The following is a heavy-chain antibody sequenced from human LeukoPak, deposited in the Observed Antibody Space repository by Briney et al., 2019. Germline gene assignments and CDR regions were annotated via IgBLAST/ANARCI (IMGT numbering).Heavy chain of an antibody. J-gene: IGHJ4*02. CDR2: IIPIFGTA. Sequence: SVKVSCKASGGTLSSYAISWVRQAPGQGLEWMGGIIPIFGTANYAQNFQGRVTITADESTSTAYMELSSLRSEDTAVYYCARSFYYDFWSGYTFDYWGQGTLVTVSS. CDR3: ARSFYYDFWSGYTFDY. V-gene: IGHV1-69*01. CDR1: GGTLSSYA. D-gene: IGHD3-3*01.